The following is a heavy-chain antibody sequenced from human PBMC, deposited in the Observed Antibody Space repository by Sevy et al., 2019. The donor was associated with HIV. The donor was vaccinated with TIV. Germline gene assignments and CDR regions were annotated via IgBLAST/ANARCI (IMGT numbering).Heavy chain of an antibody. Sequence: GGSLRLSCAASGFTFSSYGMHWVRQAPGKGLEWVAVIWFDGSNTFYADSVKRRFTISRDIAENTLHLQMNSLRAEDTAVYYCARDLESYNYGAYGPSFMPDYWGQGTVVTVSS. D-gene: IGHD1-1*01. J-gene: IGHJ4*02. CDR2: IWFDGSNT. V-gene: IGHV3-33*01. CDR3: ARDLESYNYGAYGPSFMPDY. CDR1: GFTFSSYG.